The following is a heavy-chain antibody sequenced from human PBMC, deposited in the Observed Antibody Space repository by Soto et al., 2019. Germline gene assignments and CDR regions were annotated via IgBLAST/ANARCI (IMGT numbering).Heavy chain of an antibody. Sequence: EVQVVESGGGLVQPGGSLRLSCAASGFTFSSYSMNWVRQAPGKGLEWVSYVSSSSSTIFYADSVKGRFTISRDNAKNSLYLQMNSLRAEDTAVYYCARDIDGGGQGTLVTVSS. V-gene: IGHV3-48*01. J-gene: IGHJ4*02. CDR3: ARDIDG. D-gene: IGHD2-15*01. CDR2: VSSSSSTI. CDR1: GFTFSSYS.